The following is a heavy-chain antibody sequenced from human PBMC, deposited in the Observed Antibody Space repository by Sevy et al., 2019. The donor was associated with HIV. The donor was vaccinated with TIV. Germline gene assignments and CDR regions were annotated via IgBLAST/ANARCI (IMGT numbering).Heavy chain of an antibody. CDR3: ARVWEERWLQPDDAFDI. V-gene: IGHV1-8*02. J-gene: IGHJ3*02. CDR2: INPNSGNT. CDR1: GYMFTNYD. Sequence: ASVKVSCKASGYMFTNYDIHWVRQATGQGLEWLGWINPNSGNTAYAQKFQGRVTMTRNTSISTAYLELSSLGSDDTAVDYCARVWEERWLQPDDAFDIWGQGTMVTVSS. D-gene: IGHD5-12*01.